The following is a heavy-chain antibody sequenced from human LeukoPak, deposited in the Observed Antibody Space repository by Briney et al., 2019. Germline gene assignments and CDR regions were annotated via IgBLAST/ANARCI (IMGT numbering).Heavy chain of an antibody. J-gene: IGHJ4*02. D-gene: IGHD3-10*01. CDR1: GGSISSYY. Sequence: SSETLSLICTGSGGSISSYYWSWIRQPPGKGLEWIGYIYYSGSTNYNPSLKSRVTISVDTSKNQFSLKLSSVTAADTAVYYCARAAWFGELLSTAFDYWGQGTLVTVSS. V-gene: IGHV4-59*01. CDR3: ARAAWFGELLSTAFDY. CDR2: IYYSGST.